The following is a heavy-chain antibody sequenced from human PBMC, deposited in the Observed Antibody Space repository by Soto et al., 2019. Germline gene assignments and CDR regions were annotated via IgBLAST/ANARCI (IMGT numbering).Heavy chain of an antibody. V-gene: IGHV3-33*01. CDR1: GFTFSSYG. CDR2: IWYDGSNK. Sequence: GGSLRLSCAASGFTFSSYGMHWVRQAPGKGLEWVAAIWYDGSNKYYADSVKSRFTISRDNSKNTLYLQMNSLRAEDAAVYYCARESITIFGVVILRPYGMDVWGQGTTVTVSS. J-gene: IGHJ6*02. D-gene: IGHD3-3*01. CDR3: ARESITIFGVVILRPYGMDV.